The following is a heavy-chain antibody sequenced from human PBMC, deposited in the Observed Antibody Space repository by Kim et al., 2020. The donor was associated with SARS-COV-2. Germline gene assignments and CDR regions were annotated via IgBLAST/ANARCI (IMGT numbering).Heavy chain of an antibody. D-gene: IGHD1-26*01. CDR1: FSPFRDYY. V-gene: IGHV1-2*06. J-gene: IGHJ4*02. Sequence: SFPSSFSPFRDYYMHWVRQAPGQGLEWMGRINPNSGATICAQNFQGRVTMTRDTSISTAYMELSRLSSDDTAVYYCARGSMEWELPFDYWGQGT. CDR2: INPNSGAT. CDR3: ARGSMEWELPFDY.